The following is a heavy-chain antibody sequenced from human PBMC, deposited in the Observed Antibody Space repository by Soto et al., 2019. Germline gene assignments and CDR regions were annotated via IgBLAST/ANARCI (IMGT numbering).Heavy chain of an antibody. D-gene: IGHD5-12*01. Sequence: QVQLVQSGGEVKKPGASVKVSCKASGYTFTIYGINWVRQAPGQGREWMGWISPDNGNKNYAQELQGRVTMTTDTSTGTAYMELRSLRYDDTAVYYCARALGYSGYAGMDVWGQGTTVTVSS. CDR1: GYTFTIYG. CDR2: ISPDNGNK. CDR3: ARALGYSGYAGMDV. V-gene: IGHV1-18*01. J-gene: IGHJ6*02.